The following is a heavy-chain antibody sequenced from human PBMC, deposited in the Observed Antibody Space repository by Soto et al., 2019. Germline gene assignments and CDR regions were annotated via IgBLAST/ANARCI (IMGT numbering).Heavy chain of an antibody. J-gene: IGHJ6*02. V-gene: IGHV4-59*12. CDR2: IFGGARA. D-gene: IGHD4-17*01. Sequence: SESLCLTCTVSGGTITYYYWSWLRQAPGKGMEGLGFIFGGARANYNPSRRSRVGAALDKSQHRLFLKLPSGTGADTAIYYCVSVEGTPTVTGDYYYYAADAWGQGTAVT. CDR1: GGTITYYY. CDR3: VSVEGTPTVTGDYYYYAADA.